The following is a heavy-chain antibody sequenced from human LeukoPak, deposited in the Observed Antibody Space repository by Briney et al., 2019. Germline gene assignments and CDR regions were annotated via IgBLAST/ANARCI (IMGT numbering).Heavy chain of an antibody. D-gene: IGHD1-26*01. CDR1: AYTFTSYD. V-gene: IGHV1-8*03. CDR3: ARASERSGSYEPRGFGY. J-gene: IGHJ4*02. Sequence: ASVKVSCKASAYTFTSYDINWVRQATGQGLEWMGWMNPNSGNTGYAQEFQGRVTITRDTSISTAYMELSSLTSEDTAVYYCARASERSGSYEPRGFGYWGQGTLVTVSS. CDR2: MNPNSGNT.